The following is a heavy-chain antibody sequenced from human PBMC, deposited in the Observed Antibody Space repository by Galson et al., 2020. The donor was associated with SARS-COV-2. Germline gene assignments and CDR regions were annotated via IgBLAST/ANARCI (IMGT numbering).Heavy chain of an antibody. V-gene: IGHV3-13*05. CDR1: GFSIDVYD. J-gene: IGHJ6*02. CDR3: IRDLRCTTCSYSWGMGV. CDR2: VKFTGEP. D-gene: IGHD2-21*01. Sequence: GESLKISCAAVGFSIDVYDMNWVRQVGGGGLEWVAGVKFTGEPHYSESVRGRFTISRQNGENSLHLQMNSLRAGDTATYFCIRDLRCTTCSYSWGMGVWGQGTTVTVSS.